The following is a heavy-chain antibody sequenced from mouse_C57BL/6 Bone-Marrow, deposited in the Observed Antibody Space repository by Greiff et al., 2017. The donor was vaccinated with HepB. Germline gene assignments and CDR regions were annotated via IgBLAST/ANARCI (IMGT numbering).Heavy chain of an antibody. V-gene: IGHV3-6*01. CDR2: ISYDGSN. D-gene: IGHD2-1*01. CDR1: GYSITSGYY. CDR3: ARRGNRYYYAMDY. J-gene: IGHJ4*01. Sequence: VQLKESGPGLVKPSQSLSLTCSVTGYSITSGYYWNWIRQFPGNKLEWMGYISYDGSNNYNPSLKNRISITRDTSKNQFFLKLNSVTTEDTATYYCARRGNRYYYAMDYWGQGTSVTVSS.